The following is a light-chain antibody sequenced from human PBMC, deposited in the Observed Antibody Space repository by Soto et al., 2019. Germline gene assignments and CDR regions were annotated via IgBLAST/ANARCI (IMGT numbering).Light chain of an antibody. J-gene: IGKJ1*01. CDR3: QLYILAVT. V-gene: IGKV3-20*01. CDR1: QSVDNTF. Sequence: EIVLTQSPGSLSLSPGERATLSCRASQSVDNTFFAWYQKKPGQAPRLLMYGVSKSATDVPDRFSGSGSGTDFNFTLSVVEPEYFSVYFCQLYILAVTLGTGTRVAIK. CDR2: GVS.